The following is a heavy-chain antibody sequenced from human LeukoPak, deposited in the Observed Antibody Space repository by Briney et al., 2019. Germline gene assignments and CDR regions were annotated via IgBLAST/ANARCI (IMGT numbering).Heavy chain of an antibody. CDR2: INPNSGGT. J-gene: IGHJ4*02. Sequence: ASVKVSCKASGYTFTGYHMHWVRQAPGQGLEWMGWINPNSGGTNYAQKFQGRVTMTRDTSISTAYMELSRLRSDDTAVYYCARLLTVGEVFDYWGQGTLVTVSS. V-gene: IGHV1-2*02. CDR3: ARLLTVGEVFDY. D-gene: IGHD3-10*01. CDR1: GYTFTGYH.